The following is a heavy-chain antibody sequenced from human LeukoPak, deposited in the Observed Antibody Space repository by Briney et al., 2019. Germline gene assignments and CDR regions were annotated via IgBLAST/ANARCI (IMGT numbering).Heavy chain of an antibody. CDR1: GFTFSNYA. CDR3: ATGSGLWSPDY. V-gene: IGHV3-74*01. D-gene: IGHD5-18*01. CDR2: INTDGSST. Sequence: AGGSLRLSCAASGFTFSNYAIHWVRQAPGKGLVWVSRINTDGSSTSYADSVKGRFTISRDNAKNRLYVQMNSLRAEDTAVYYCATGSGLWSPDYWGQGTLVTVSS. J-gene: IGHJ4*02.